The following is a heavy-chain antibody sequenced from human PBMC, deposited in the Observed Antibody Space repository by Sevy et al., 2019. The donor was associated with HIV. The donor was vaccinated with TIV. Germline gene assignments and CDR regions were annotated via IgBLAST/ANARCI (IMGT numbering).Heavy chain of an antibody. J-gene: IGHJ3*01. Sequence: SATLSLTCTVSGDSIRSGSYYWSWFRQPAGKGLEWIGRIYTSGSPKYNPSLESRVTISADTSKNQFSLELSSVTAADTAIYYCARDKRFLNDAFDVWGQGTMVTVSS. CDR3: ARDKRFLNDAFDV. CDR1: GDSIRSGSYY. D-gene: IGHD3-10*01. CDR2: IYTSGSP. V-gene: IGHV4-61*02.